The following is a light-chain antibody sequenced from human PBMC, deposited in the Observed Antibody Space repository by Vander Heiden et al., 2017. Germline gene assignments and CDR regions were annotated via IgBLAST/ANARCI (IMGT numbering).Light chain of an antibody. CDR3: QQYNNWL. CDR1: QSVSSN. V-gene: IGKV3-15*01. Sequence: ELVMTQSPATLSGSPGERATLSCRASQSVSSNLAWYQQKPGQAPRLLIDGASTRATGIPARFSGSGAGTEFTLTISSLQSEDFAVYYCQQYNNWLFGQGTKLEIK. J-gene: IGKJ2*01. CDR2: GAS.